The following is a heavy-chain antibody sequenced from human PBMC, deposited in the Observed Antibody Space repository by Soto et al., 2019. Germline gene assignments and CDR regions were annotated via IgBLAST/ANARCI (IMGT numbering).Heavy chain of an antibody. CDR2: INHSGST. Sequence: ASETLSLTCAVYGGSFSGYYWSWIRQPPGKGLEWIGEINHSGSTNYNPSLKSRVTISVDTSKNQFSLKLSSVTAADTAVYYCAREALMIKFGGFIPRGNFDYWGQGTLVTVSS. J-gene: IGHJ4*02. CDR3: AREALMIKFGGFIPRGNFDY. D-gene: IGHD3-16*02. V-gene: IGHV4-34*01. CDR1: GGSFSGYY.